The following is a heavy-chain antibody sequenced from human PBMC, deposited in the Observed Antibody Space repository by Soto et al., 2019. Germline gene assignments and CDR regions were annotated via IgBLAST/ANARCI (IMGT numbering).Heavy chain of an antibody. CDR3: ASRLTTAPY. Sequence: EVRLVQSGGGLVQPGGSLRLSCAASLFIVSDNSMSWVRQAPGKGLEWVSLIYSGGGTDYAESVKGRFTISRDTSKNSVYLQMNSVKAEDTGIYYCASRLTTAPYWGQGTVVTVSP. D-gene: IGHD4-17*01. V-gene: IGHV3-66*01. CDR1: LFIVSDNS. CDR2: IYSGGGT. J-gene: IGHJ4*02.